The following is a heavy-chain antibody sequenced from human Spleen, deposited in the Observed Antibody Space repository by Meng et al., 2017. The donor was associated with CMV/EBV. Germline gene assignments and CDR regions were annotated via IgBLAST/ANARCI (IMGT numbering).Heavy chain of an antibody. D-gene: IGHD1-26*01. CDR2: INPNSGAT. CDR1: GYTFTAYY. J-gene: IGHJ5*02. V-gene: IGHV1-2*02. Sequence: ASVTVSCKTSGYTFTAYYIHWVRQAPGQGLEWMGWINPNSGATEYAQTFQGRVTIPRDTPISTAYTELTRLKSDDTAIYYRARDGGSFLRGEDWFDPWGQGTLVTVSS. CDR3: ARDGGSFLRGEDWFDP.